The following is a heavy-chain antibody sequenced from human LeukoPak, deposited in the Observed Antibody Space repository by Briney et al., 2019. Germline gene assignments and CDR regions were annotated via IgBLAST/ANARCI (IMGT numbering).Heavy chain of an antibody. CDR2: IKEDGSEI. CDR1: GFTFSSYW. CDR3: VRGIEY. J-gene: IGHJ4*02. Sequence: PGGSPRLSCAASGFTFSSYWMNWVRQAPGKGLEWVANIKEDGSEIYYVDSVKGRFTISRDNAKNSLFLQMNSLRAEDTAVYYCVRGIEYWGQGTLVTVSS. V-gene: IGHV3-7*01.